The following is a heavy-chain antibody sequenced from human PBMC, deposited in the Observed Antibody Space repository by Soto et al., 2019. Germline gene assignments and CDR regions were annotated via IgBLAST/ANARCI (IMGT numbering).Heavy chain of an antibody. J-gene: IGHJ4*02. CDR3: ASGLSGDKVDQ. CDR1: GGSFSGFY. Sequence: PSESLSLTCAVYGGSFSGFYWSWIRQAPGKGLEWIGHIYDSGNTYNNPSLKSRLTISVDTSKNHFSLNLNSVTAADTAVYYCASGLSGDKVDQWGQGTLVTVSS. D-gene: IGHD2-21*01. CDR2: IYDSGNT. V-gene: IGHV4-34*01.